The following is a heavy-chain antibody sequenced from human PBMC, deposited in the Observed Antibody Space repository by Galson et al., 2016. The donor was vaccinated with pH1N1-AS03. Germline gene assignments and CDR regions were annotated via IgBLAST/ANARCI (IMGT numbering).Heavy chain of an antibody. CDR3: ARDGGYSSGWIDF. V-gene: IGHV3-21*01. D-gene: IGHD3-22*01. CDR1: GLTFSTHT. CDR2: ISSSSRLI. J-gene: IGHJ4*02. Sequence: SLRLSCAASGLTFSTHTMNWVRQAPGKGLEWVAYISSSSRLIYCADAVQGRFTISKDSPKNSVYLHMNGLRADDTAVYYCARDGGYSSGWIDFWGQGTLVSVSS.